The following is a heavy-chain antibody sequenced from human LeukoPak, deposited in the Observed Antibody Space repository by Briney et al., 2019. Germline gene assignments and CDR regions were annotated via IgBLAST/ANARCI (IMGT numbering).Heavy chain of an antibody. CDR2: ISWDGGST. D-gene: IGHD5-18*01. CDR1: GFTFSNYW. CDR3: AKEGYSYGYYYYYYMDV. J-gene: IGHJ6*03. V-gene: IGHV3-43*01. Sequence: GGSLRLSCAASGFTFSNYWMNWVRQAPGKGLEWVSLISWDGGSTYYADSVKGRFTISRDNSKDSLYLQMNSLRTEDTALYYCAKEGYSYGYYYYYYMDVWGKGTTVTVSS.